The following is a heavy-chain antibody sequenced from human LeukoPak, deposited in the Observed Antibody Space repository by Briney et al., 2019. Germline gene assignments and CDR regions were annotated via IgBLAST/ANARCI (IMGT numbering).Heavy chain of an antibody. CDR1: GGSISSGGYY. Sequence: SETLSLTCTVSGGSISSGGYYWSWIRQPPGKGLEWIGSIYCSGSTYYNPSLKSRVTISVDTSKNQFSLKLSSVTAADTAVYYCARILSSSSGDDAFDIWGQGTMVTVSS. CDR3: ARILSSSSGDDAFDI. J-gene: IGHJ3*02. CDR2: IYCSGST. D-gene: IGHD6-6*01. V-gene: IGHV4-39*01.